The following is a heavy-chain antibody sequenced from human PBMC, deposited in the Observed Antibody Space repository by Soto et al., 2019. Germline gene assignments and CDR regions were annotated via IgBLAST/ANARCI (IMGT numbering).Heavy chain of an antibody. CDR1: GGSISTYY. V-gene: IGHV4-59*08. CDR3: ARGGGEFGNFDY. J-gene: IGHJ4*02. CDR2: IYYSGST. Sequence: QVQLQESGPGLVKPSETLSLTCTVSGGSISTYYWSWIRQPPGKGLEWIGYIYYSGSTNYNPSLKSRVTISVDTSKNQFSLKLGSVTAADTAVYYCARGGGEFGNFDYWGQGTLVTVSS. D-gene: IGHD3-10*01.